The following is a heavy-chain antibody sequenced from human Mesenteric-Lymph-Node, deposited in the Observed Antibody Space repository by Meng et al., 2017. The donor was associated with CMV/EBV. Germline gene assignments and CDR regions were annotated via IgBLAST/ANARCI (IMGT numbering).Heavy chain of an antibody. CDR1: GGSFSGYY. Sequence: SETLSLTCAVYGGSFSGYYWSWIRQSPGKGLEWIGEINHSGSTNYNPSLKSRVTISVDTSKNQFSLKLSSVTAADTAVYYCARVTGTHYYYYYGMDVWGQGTTVTVSS. V-gene: IGHV4-34*01. D-gene: IGHD1-14*01. CDR2: INHSGST. J-gene: IGHJ6*02. CDR3: ARVTGTHYYYYYGMDV.